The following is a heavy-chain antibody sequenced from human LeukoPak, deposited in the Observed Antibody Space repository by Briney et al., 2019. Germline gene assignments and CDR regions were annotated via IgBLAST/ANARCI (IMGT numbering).Heavy chain of an antibody. CDR2: ISDSGAST. V-gene: IGHV3-23*01. CDR1: GFTFSSYA. D-gene: IGHD4-17*01. CDR3: AKDHDYGDYYFFDY. Sequence: GGSLRLSCVVSGFTFSSYAMNWVRQAPGKGLEWVSGISDSGASTYYADSVKGRFTISRDNSKNTLYLQMNSLRAEDTAVYYCAKDHDYGDYYFFDYWGQGTLVTVSS. J-gene: IGHJ4*02.